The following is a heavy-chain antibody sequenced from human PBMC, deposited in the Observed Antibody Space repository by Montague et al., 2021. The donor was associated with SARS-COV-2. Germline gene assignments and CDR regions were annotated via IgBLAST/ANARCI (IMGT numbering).Heavy chain of an antibody. CDR2: IYYSGST. CDR3: ARDLAGYYGSGSYGGMDV. CDR1: GGSISSSSYY. Sequence: SETLSLTCTVSGGSISSSSYYWGWIRQPPGKGLEWIGSIYYSGSTYYNPPLKSRVTISVDTSKNQFSLELSSVTAADTAVYYCARDLAGYYGSGSYGGMDVGGQGTTVTVSS. D-gene: IGHD3-10*01. V-gene: IGHV4-39*07. J-gene: IGHJ6*02.